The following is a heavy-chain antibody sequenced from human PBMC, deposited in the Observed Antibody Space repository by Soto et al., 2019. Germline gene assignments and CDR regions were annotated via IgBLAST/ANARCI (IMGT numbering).Heavy chain of an antibody. J-gene: IGHJ6*02. Sequence: QVQLQESGPGLVKPSETLSLTCAVSGASISGHFWSWIRQSPGKGLEWIAYIYDSGRSYNPSLRGRVTISVDTSKNPLSLKLSSVIAADSAVYYCAINADVWGQGTTVTVSS. CDR3: AINADV. V-gene: IGHV4-59*08. CDR2: IYDSGR. CDR1: GASISGHF.